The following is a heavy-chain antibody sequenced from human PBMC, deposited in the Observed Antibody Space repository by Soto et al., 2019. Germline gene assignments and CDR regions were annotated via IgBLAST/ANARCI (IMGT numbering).Heavy chain of an antibody. V-gene: IGHV4-59*12. CDR1: GGSISSYY. J-gene: IGHJ5*02. CDR3: ARVWFGESSWFDP. CDR2: IYYSGST. D-gene: IGHD3-10*01. Sequence: PSETLSLTCTVSGGSISSYYWSWIRQPPGKGLDWIGYIYYSGSTSYNPSLKSRVTISVDTSKNQFSLNLSSVTAADTAVYYCARVWFGESSWFDPWGQGTPVTVSS.